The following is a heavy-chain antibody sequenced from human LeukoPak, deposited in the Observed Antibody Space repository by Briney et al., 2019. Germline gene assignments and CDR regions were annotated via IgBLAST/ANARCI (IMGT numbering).Heavy chain of an antibody. D-gene: IGHD5-24*01. CDR3: AKIGWLQFWSDFHY. J-gene: IGHJ4*02. V-gene: IGHV3-23*01. CDR1: GLTFSSYA. Sequence: QSGGSLRLSCTASGLTFSSYAMSWVRQAPGKGLEWVSSIKSSGDSAYYADSVNGRFTISRDNSKNTVYLQMNSLTDGDTALYFCAKIGWLQFWSDFHYWGQGTLVTVSS. CDR2: IKSSGDSA.